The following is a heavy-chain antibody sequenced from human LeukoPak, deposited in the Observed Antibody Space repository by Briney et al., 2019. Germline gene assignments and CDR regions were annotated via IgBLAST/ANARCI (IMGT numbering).Heavy chain of an antibody. D-gene: IGHD4-17*01. CDR2: INHSGST. V-gene: IGHV4-34*01. CDR3: ARQTTFDY. Sequence: PLETLSLTCAVYGGSFSGYYWSWIRQPPGKGLEWIGVINHSGSTNYNPLIKSRVTISVDTSKNQFSLKLSSVTAADTAVYYCARQTTFDYCGQRTVVADSS. CDR1: GGSFSGYY. J-gene: IGHJ4*02.